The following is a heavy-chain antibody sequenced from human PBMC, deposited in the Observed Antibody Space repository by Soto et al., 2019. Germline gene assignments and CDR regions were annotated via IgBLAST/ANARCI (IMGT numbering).Heavy chain of an antibody. J-gene: IGHJ5*02. V-gene: IGHV4-31*02. D-gene: IGHD6-19*01. CDR2: IFSSGTT. Sequence: WTWIRQHPGKGLEWIGYIFSSGTTYFNPSLKSRLSMSVDTSKNQFSLKLSSVTAADTAVYYCARDYSGGYYWFDPWGQGTLVTVSS. CDR3: ARDYSGGYYWFDP.